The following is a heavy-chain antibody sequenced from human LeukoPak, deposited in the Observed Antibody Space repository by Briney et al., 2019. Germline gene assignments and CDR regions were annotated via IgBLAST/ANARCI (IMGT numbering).Heavy chain of an antibody. CDR2: IYHSGST. Sequence: SETLSLTCAVSGYSISSGYYWGWIRQPPGKGLEWIGSIYHSGSTYYNPSLKSRVTISVDTSKNQFSLKLSSVTAADTAVYYCARERYVDTVPPAFDIWGQGTMVTVSS. J-gene: IGHJ3*02. CDR3: ARERYVDTVPPAFDI. V-gene: IGHV4-38-2*02. D-gene: IGHD5-18*01. CDR1: GYSISSGYY.